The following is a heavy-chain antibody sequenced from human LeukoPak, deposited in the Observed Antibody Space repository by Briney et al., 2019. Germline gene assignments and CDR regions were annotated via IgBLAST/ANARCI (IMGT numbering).Heavy chain of an antibody. CDR2: ISVYSGDT. D-gene: IGHD5-18*01. Sequence: ASVKVSCKASGYTFTGYYMHWLRQAPGQGLEWMGWISVYSGDTNYAQKFQGRVTMTTDTSTSTAYMELRSLRSDDTAVYYCARDSLHSYSFLWGQGALVTVSS. V-gene: IGHV1-18*04. J-gene: IGHJ4*02. CDR3: ARDSLHSYSFL. CDR1: GYTFTGYY.